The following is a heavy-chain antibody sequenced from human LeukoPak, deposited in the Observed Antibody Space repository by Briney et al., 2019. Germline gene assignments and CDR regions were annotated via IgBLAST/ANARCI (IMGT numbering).Heavy chain of an antibody. D-gene: IGHD1-26*01. CDR2: INPNSGGT. CDR3: AREGLGGLLSDY. J-gene: IGHJ4*02. Sequence: ASVKVSCKASAYTFTAYYIHWVRQAPGQGLEWMGWINPNSGGTNYAQKFQGRVTMTRDTSISTAYMELSRLRSNDTAVYYCAREGLGGLLSDYWGQGTLATVSS. V-gene: IGHV1-2*02. CDR1: AYTFTAYY.